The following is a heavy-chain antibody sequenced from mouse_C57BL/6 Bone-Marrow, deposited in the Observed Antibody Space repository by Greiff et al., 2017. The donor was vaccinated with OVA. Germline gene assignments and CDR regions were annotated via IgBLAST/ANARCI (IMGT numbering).Heavy chain of an antibody. D-gene: IGHD1-1*01. CDR1: GFNIKDDY. CDR3: TFYGSSYPWFAH. J-gene: IGHJ3*01. V-gene: IGHV14-4*01. CDR2: IDPENGDT. Sequence: VQLKESGAELVRPGASVKLSCTASGFNIKDDYMHWVKQRPEQGLEWIGWIDPENGDTEYASKFQGKATITADTSSNTAYLQLSSLTSEDTAVYYCTFYGSSYPWFAHWGQGTLVTVSA.